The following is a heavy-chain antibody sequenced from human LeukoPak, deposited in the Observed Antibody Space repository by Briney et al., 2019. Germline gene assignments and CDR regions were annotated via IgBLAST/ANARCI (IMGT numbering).Heavy chain of an antibody. Sequence: GGSLRLSCAASGFTVSSNYMSWVRQAPGKGLEWVSVIYSGGSTYYADSVKGRFTISRDNSKNTLYLQMNSLRAEDTAVYYCARVESGGWYSGWFDPWGQGTLVTVSS. CDR2: IYSGGST. V-gene: IGHV3-53*01. CDR1: GFTVSSNY. CDR3: ARVESGGWYSGWFDP. J-gene: IGHJ5*02. D-gene: IGHD6-19*01.